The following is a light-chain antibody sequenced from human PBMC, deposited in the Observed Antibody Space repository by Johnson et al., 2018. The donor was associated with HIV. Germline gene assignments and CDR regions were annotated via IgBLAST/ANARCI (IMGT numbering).Light chain of an antibody. Sequence: QAVLTQPPSVSAAPGQKVTISCSGSSSNIGNTYVSWYQQLPGTAPKLLIYDNNKRPSGIPDQFSGYKSGTSATLGITGLQTGDEADYYCGTWDSSLSAYVFATATKVTVL. J-gene: IGLJ1*01. V-gene: IGLV1-51*01. CDR3: GTWDSSLSAYV. CDR2: DNN. CDR1: SSNIGNTY.